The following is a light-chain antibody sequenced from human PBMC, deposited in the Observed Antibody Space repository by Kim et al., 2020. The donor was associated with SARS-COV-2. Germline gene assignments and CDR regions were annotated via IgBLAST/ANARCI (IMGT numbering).Light chain of an antibody. J-gene: IGLJ3*02. Sequence: SSELTQDPAVSVALGQTVRITCQGDSLRSYYASWYQQKPGQAPVLVIYGKNNRPSGIPDRFSGSSSGNTASLTITGAQAEDEADYYCNSRASSGTPWVFG. CDR1: SLRSYY. V-gene: IGLV3-19*01. CDR3: NSRASSGTPWV. CDR2: GKN.